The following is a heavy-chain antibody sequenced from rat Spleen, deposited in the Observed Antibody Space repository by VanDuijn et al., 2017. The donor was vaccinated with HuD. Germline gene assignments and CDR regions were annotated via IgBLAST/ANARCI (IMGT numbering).Heavy chain of an antibody. Sequence: EVQLVESGGGLVQPGGSLKVSCAASGFTFSNYGMAWVRLTPMKGLEWVASISTGGGTTYYADSVQGRFTISRDNAKNTQYLQMDSLRSEDTATYYCATAGTRVSRFAYWGQGTLVTVSS. J-gene: IGHJ3*01. D-gene: IGHD1-4*01. CDR2: ISTGGGTT. CDR3: ATAGTRVSRFAY. V-gene: IGHV5S13*01. CDR1: GFTFSNYG.